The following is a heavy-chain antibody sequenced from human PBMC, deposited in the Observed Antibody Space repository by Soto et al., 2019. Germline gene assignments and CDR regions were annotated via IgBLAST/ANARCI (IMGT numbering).Heavy chain of an antibody. D-gene: IGHD3-10*01. CDR1: GGSISSSSYY. CDR3: ARHSYYYGSTYGCWLDP. J-gene: IGHJ5*02. CDR2: IYYSGST. V-gene: IGHV4-39*01. Sequence: LETLSLTXTVSGGSISSSSYYWGWTRQPPGKGLEWIGSIYYSGSTYYNPSLKSRVTISVDTSKNQFSLKLSSVTAADTAVYYCARHSYYYGSTYGCWLDPWGQGTLVTVSS.